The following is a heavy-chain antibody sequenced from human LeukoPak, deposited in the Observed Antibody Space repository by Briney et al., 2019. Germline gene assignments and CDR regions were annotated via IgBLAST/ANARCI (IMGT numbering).Heavy chain of an antibody. CDR1: GFTFSSYS. J-gene: IGHJ4*02. Sequence: GGSLRLSCAASGFTFSSYSMNWVRQAPGKGLEWVSSISSSSSYIYYADSVKGRFTISRDNAKNSLHLQMNSLRAEDTAVYYCAKVYYDSMPGYWGQGTLVTVSS. V-gene: IGHV3-21*01. D-gene: IGHD3-22*01. CDR2: ISSSSSYI. CDR3: AKVYYDSMPGY.